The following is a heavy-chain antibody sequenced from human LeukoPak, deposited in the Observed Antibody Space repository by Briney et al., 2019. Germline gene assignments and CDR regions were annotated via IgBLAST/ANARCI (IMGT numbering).Heavy chain of an antibody. CDR2: INPNSGGT. CDR1: GYTFTGYY. D-gene: IGHD4-17*01. J-gene: IGHJ5*02. CDR3: ARAPMTTVTTHWFDP. V-gene: IGHV1-2*02. Sequence: ASVKVSCKASGYTFTGYYMHWVRQAPGQGLEWMGWINPNSGGTNYAQKFQGRVTMTRDTFISTAYMELSRLRSDDTAVYYCARAPMTTVTTHWFDPWGQGTLVTVSS.